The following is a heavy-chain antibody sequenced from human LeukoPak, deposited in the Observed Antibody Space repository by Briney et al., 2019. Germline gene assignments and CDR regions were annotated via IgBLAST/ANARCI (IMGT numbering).Heavy chain of an antibody. CDR3: AREAQDPALLDV. V-gene: IGHV4-59*01. J-gene: IGHJ6*04. CDR2: RHYSGSA. Sequence: SETLSLTCTVSGVSISSYYWTWIRQPPGKGLEWIGYRHYSGSANHNPSLKSRVTISVDTSKNQFSLKLSSVTAADTAVYYRAREAQDPALLDVWGKETTVTVSS. CDR1: GVSISSYY.